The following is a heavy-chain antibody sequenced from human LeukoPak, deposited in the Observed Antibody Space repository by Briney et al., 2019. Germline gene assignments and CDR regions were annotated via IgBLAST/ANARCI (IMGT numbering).Heavy chain of an antibody. Sequence: GESLQISCKGSGSIFTSYWISWGRQLPGKGLEWMGRIDPSDSYTNYSPSFQGHVTISADKSISTAYLQWSSLKASDTAMYYCASTGVTGTTSPNAFDIWGQGTMVTVSS. D-gene: IGHD1-1*01. CDR2: IDPSDSYT. CDR1: GSIFTSYW. V-gene: IGHV5-10-1*01. CDR3: ASTGVTGTTSPNAFDI. J-gene: IGHJ3*02.